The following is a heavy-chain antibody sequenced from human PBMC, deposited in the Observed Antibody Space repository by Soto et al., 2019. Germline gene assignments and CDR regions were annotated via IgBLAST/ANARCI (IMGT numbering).Heavy chain of an antibody. Sequence: QVQLVQSGAEVRKPGSSVQVSCKASGGTFYTYTFSWVRQAPGQGLEWMGSITPIYPTTNYAAKFQGRLTVTADGSTNTAYMEPNSLTSEDTAVYYCARIPRYSFPTSDDLDSWGQGTLVTVSS. V-gene: IGHV1-69*15. D-gene: IGHD5-18*01. J-gene: IGHJ4*02. CDR1: GGTFYTYT. CDR2: ITPIYPTT. CDR3: ARIPRYSFPTSDDLDS.